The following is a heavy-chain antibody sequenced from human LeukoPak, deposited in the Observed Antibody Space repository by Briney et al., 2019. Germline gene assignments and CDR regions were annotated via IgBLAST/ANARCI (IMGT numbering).Heavy chain of an antibody. V-gene: IGHV4-30-4*01. CDR3: ARDLTGYANFDY. CDR1: GGSISSGDYY. J-gene: IGHJ4*02. D-gene: IGHD5-12*01. CDR2: IYYSGST. Sequence: SQTLSLTCIVSGGSISSGDYYWSWIRQPPGKGLEWIGYIYYSGSTYYNPSLKSRLSISVDTSKNQFSLKLSSVTAADTAVYYCARDLTGYANFDYWGQGILVTVSS.